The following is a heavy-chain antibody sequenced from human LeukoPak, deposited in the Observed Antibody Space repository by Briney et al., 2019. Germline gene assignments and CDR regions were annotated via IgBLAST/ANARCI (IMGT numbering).Heavy chain of an antibody. V-gene: IGHV1-2*02. CDR2: MIPDSGGT. D-gene: IGHD3/OR15-3a*01. CDR3: ARIMEYYDFTPSGFDI. CDR1: GYTFIGHY. J-gene: IGHJ3*02. Sequence: ASVKVSCKASGYTFIGHYIHWVRQAPGQGLERMGWMIPDSGGTNYAQKFQDRVTMNRDTSITTAYMELSRLASDDTAIYYCARIMEYYDFTPSGFDIWGQGTMVAVSS.